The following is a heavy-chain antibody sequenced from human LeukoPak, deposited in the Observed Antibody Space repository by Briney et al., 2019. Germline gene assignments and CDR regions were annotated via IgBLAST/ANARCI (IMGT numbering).Heavy chain of an antibody. CDR2: IKFDGRIT. D-gene: IGHD3/OR15-3a*01. CDR3: VRDRTYGTGV. V-gene: IGHV3-74*01. J-gene: IGHJ6*01. Sequence: GGSLRLSCAASGFTFSVYWMHSVRQAPGGGLVCFSSIKFDGRITTYADSVKGRFTISRDNAKNTLYLQMNSLRAEDTAVYYCVRDRTYGTGVWGRGTTVTVSS. CDR1: GFTFSVYW.